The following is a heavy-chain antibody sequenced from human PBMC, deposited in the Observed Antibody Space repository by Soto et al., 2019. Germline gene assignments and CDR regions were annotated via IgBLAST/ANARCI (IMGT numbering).Heavy chain of an antibody. Sequence: EVQLVESGGGLVKPGGSLRLSCAASGFTFSSYSMNWVRQAPGKGLEWVSSISSSSSYIYYADSVKGRFTISRDNAKNSLYRQMNSLRAEDTAVYYCASEAPRGGYDLAYWGQGTLVTVSS. CDR3: ASEAPRGGYDLAY. V-gene: IGHV3-21*01. J-gene: IGHJ4*02. CDR2: ISSSSSYI. D-gene: IGHD5-12*01. CDR1: GFTFSSYS.